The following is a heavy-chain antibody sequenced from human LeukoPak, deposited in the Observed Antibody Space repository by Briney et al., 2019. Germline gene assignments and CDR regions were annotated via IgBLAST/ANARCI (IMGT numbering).Heavy chain of an antibody. CDR3: ARMELGMASGSYWY. Sequence: PSETLSLTCTVSGGSISRSGYYWSWIRQPPGKGLEWIGYIYYSGSTNYNPSLKSRVTISVDTSKNQFSLKLSSVTAADTAVYYCARMELGMASGSYWYWGQGTLVTVSS. CDR2: IYYSGST. V-gene: IGHV4-61*05. CDR1: GGSISRSGYY. J-gene: IGHJ4*02. D-gene: IGHD1-26*01.